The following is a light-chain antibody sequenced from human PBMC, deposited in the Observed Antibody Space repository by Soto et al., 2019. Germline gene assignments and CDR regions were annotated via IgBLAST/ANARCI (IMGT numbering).Light chain of an antibody. CDR2: GAS. Sequence: NSPSSLAASEGDSVTITCRASQAITNNLAWYQQKPGKAPRLLIYGASTLHSGVPSRFSGSDVGTEFILTIYSLQAEDFAPYYCQHSRSYPWTFGGGTKVDI. V-gene: IGKV1-9*01. CDR3: QHSRSYPWT. CDR1: QAITNN. J-gene: IGKJ4*01.